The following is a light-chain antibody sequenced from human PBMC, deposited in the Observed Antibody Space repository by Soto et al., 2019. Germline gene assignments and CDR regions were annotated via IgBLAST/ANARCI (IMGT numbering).Light chain of an antibody. CDR2: DAL. CDR3: QQRSNWPPLT. V-gene: IGKV3-11*01. J-gene: IGKJ3*01. Sequence: EIVLTQSPATLYLSPGDRATLSCRASQSVDWYVAWYQQKPGQAPRLLIYDALKRATGTPDRFSGSGSGTDFTLTISRLEPEEFAVYYCQQRSNWPPLTFGPGTKVDLK. CDR1: QSVDWY.